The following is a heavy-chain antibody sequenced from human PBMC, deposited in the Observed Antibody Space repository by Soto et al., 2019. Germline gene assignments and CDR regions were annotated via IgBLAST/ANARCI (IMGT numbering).Heavy chain of an antibody. Sequence: PSGALSLTCTVSGGSISSSSYYWGWIRQPPGKWLEWIGSIYYSGSTYYNPSLKSRVTISVDTSKNQFSLKLSSVTAADTAVYYCARRGIVGATNHYYYGMDVWGQGTTVTVSS. CDR2: IYYSGST. D-gene: IGHD1-26*01. CDR3: ARRGIVGATNHYYYGMDV. J-gene: IGHJ6*02. CDR1: GGSISSSSYY. V-gene: IGHV4-39*01.